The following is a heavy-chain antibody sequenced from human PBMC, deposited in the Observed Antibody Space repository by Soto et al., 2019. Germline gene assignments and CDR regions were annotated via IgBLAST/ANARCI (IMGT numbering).Heavy chain of an antibody. V-gene: IGHV1-18*01. D-gene: IGHD5-12*01. Sequence: QVQLVQSGAEVKKPGASVKVSCKASGYTFTSYGISWVRQAPGQGLEWMGWISAYNGNTNYAQKLQGRVTMTTDTYTSKAYMELRSLRSDDTAVYYCARSCFWEMATIYYYYGMDVWGQGTTVTVSS. CDR1: GYTFTSYG. CDR3: ARSCFWEMATIYYYYGMDV. CDR2: ISAYNGNT. J-gene: IGHJ6*02.